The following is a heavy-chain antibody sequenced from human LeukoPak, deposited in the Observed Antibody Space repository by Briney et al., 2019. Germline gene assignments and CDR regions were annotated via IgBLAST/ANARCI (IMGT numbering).Heavy chain of an antibody. CDR3: ASQSGYYKNCFDP. D-gene: IGHD3-3*01. CDR2: VSYSGST. Sequence: PSETLSLPCTVSSGSISSNNYYWGWVRQPPGKGLEWIGSVSYSGSTYYNPSLRSRVTISVDTSKNQFSLKVRSVTVADTAFYYCASQSGYYKNCFDPLGQGTLVTVSS. CDR1: SGSISSNNYY. V-gene: IGHV4-39*01. J-gene: IGHJ5*02.